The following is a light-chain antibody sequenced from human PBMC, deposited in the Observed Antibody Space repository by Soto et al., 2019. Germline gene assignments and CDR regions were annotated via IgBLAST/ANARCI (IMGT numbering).Light chain of an antibody. V-gene: IGLV2-8*01. Sequence: QSALTQPPSASGSPGQSVAISCTGTSSDVGGYNYVSWYQQHPGKAPKLMIYEVNKRPSGVPDRFSGSKSGNTASLAIVGLRSEDEAVYYCAAWDASLSACVFGNGTKLTVL. J-gene: IGLJ1*01. CDR1: SSDVGGYNY. CDR3: AAWDASLSACV. CDR2: EVN.